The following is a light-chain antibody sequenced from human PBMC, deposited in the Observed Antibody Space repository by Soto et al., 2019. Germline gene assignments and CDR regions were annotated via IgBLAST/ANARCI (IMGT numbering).Light chain of an antibody. Sequence: DVVLTQSPLSLPVTLGQPASISCRSSQSRGYRDGNTYLNWFHQRPGQSPRRLVYRVSNRDSGVPDRFSASGSGTDFTLEISRIEAEDVGIYYCMQGTHWQLTFGGGTKVDIK. CDR3: MQGTHWQLT. J-gene: IGKJ4*01. CDR2: RVS. CDR1: QSRGYRDGNTY. V-gene: IGKV2-30*01.